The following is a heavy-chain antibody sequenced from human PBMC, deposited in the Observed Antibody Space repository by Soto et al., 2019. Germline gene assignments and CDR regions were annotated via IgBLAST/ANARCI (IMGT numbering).Heavy chain of an antibody. Sequence: PSETLSLTCAVYGGSFSGYYWSWIRQPPGKGLEWIGDINHSGSTNYNPSLKSRVTISVDTPKNQFSLKLSSVTAADTAVYYCARDSSSWYEDYYYGMDVWGQGTTVTVSS. V-gene: IGHV4-34*01. CDR1: GGSFSGYY. CDR3: ARDSSSWYEDYYYGMDV. J-gene: IGHJ6*02. D-gene: IGHD6-13*01. CDR2: INHSGST.